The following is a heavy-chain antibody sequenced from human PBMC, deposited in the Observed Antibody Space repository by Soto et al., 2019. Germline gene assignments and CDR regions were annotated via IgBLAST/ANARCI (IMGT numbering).Heavy chain of an antibody. CDR3: ARDISVAGAGDGIDAFDI. J-gene: IGHJ3*02. D-gene: IGHD6-19*01. Sequence: SVNVAWKASGYTCSAYAISWVRQAQEQAAEWMGGIIPIFGTANYAQKFQGRVTITADESTSTAYMELRSLRSEDTAVYNCARDISVAGAGDGIDAFDISGQGTMVTVSS. CDR2: IIPIFGTA. V-gene: IGHV1-69*13. CDR1: GYTCSAYA.